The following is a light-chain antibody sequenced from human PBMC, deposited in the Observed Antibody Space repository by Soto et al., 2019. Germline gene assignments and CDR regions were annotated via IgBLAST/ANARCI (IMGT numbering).Light chain of an antibody. CDR1: QGISSY. J-gene: IGKJ4*01. V-gene: IGKV1-8*01. CDR2: AAY. CDR3: QQYYRYHGT. Sequence: AIRMTQSPSSLSASTGDRVTITCRASQGISSYLAWYQQKPGKAPKLLIYAAYTLQSGVPSRFSGSGSGTDFTLTISCLQSEDFATYYCQQYYRYHGTLGGATKVEIK.